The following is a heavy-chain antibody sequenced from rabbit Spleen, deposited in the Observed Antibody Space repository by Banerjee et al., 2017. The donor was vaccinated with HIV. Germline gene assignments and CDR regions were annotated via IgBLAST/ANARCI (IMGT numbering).Heavy chain of an antibody. D-gene: IGHD1-1*01. CDR3: ARNYVNAFDP. Sequence: QEQLVESGGGLVQPEGSLTLTCTASGFTFSSYWMCWVRQAPGKGLEWIGCIYTGSGSTYYASWAKGRFTISKTSSTTVTLQMTSLTAADTATYFCARNYVNAFDPWGQGTLVTVS. V-gene: IGHV1S45*01. CDR2: IYTGSGST. J-gene: IGHJ2*01. CDR1: GFTFSSYW.